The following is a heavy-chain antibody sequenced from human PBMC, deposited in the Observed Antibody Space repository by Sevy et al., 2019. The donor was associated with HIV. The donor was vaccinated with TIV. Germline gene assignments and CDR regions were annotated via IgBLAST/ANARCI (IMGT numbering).Heavy chain of an antibody. D-gene: IGHD7-27*01. CDR1: GFTFSSYA. J-gene: IGHJ4*02. V-gene: IGHV3-30-3*01. CDR2: ISYDGSNK. Sequence: GGSLRLSCAASGFTFSSYAMHWVRQAPVKGLEWVAVISYDGSNKYYADSVKGRFTISRDNSKNTLYLQMNSLRAEDTAVYYCARVAGPLTGPVYFDYWGQGTLVTVSS. CDR3: ARVAGPLTGPVYFDY.